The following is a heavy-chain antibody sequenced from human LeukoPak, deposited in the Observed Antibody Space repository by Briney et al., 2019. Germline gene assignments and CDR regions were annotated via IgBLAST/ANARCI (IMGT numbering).Heavy chain of an antibody. CDR1: GFTFSGFW. CDR2: ISFDGSDA. CDR3: AKGYSGSYWAVDS. V-gene: IGHV3-74*01. D-gene: IGHD1-26*01. J-gene: IGHJ4*02. Sequence: GGSLRLSCAASGFTFSGFWMHWVRQAPGKGLVWVSCISFDGSDATYADSVKGRFTISRDNSKNTVDLQMNSLRAEDSALYYCAKGYSGSYWAVDSWGQGTLVTVSS.